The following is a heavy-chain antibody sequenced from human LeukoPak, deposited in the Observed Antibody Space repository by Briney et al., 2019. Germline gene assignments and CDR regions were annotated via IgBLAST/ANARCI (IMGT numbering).Heavy chain of an antibody. CDR2: INPNSGGT. CDR3: ARDILAVAGDY. Sequence: GASVKVSCKASGYTFTGYYMHWVRQAPGQGLEWMGRINPNSGGTNYAQKFQGRVTMTRDTSIGTAYMELSRLRSDDTAVYYCARDILAVAGDYWGQGTLVIVSS. D-gene: IGHD6-19*01. V-gene: IGHV1-2*06. J-gene: IGHJ4*02. CDR1: GYTFTGYY.